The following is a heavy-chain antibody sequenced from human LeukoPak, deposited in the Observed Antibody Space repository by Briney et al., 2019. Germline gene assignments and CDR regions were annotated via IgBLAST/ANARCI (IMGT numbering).Heavy chain of an antibody. Sequence: ASVKVSCKTSGYTFTNYGINWVRQAPGQGLEWMGWISAFNGNPNYAQKLQGRLTMTTDTSTTTAYMELRNLRSDDTAVYYCARGVSRYYYFYYIDVWGGGTTVTVSS. J-gene: IGHJ6*03. CDR3: ARGVSRYYYFYYIDV. CDR2: ISAFNGNP. CDR1: GYTFTNYG. D-gene: IGHD3-16*01. V-gene: IGHV1-18*01.